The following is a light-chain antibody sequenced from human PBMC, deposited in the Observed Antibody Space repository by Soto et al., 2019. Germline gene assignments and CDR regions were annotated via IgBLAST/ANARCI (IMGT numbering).Light chain of an antibody. CDR3: SSYISSSSPYV. V-gene: IGLV2-14*01. CDR2: EVS. J-gene: IGLJ1*01. CDR1: SSAVGGYNY. Sequence: QSVLTQPASVSGSPGQSITISCTGTSSAVGGYNYVSWYQQHPGKAPKLLIYEVSNRPSGASNRFSGSKSGNTASLTISGLQAEDEADYYCSSYISSSSPYVFGTGTKVTVL.